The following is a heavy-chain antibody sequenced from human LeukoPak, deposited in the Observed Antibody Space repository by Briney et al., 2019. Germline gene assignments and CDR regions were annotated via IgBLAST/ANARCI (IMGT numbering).Heavy chain of an antibody. CDR3: ARTGYCSGASCFYYYSYYMDV. V-gene: IGHV3-11*04. D-gene: IGHD2-15*01. J-gene: IGHJ6*03. CDR1: GFTFSDCY. Sequence: NAGGSLRLSCAVSGFTFSDCYMTWIRQAPGKGLEWVSYISSSGTTRYYADSVKGRFTISRDNAKNSLYLQMNSLRAEDTAVYYCARTGYCSGASCFYYYSYYMDVWGKGTTVTVSS. CDR2: ISSSGTTR.